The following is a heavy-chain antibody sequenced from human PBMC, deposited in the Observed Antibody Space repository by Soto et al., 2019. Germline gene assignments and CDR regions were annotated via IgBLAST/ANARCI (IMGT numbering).Heavy chain of an antibody. CDR3: ARDLLTTVTGDYVDY. Sequence: EVQLVESGGGLVQPGGSLRLPCAASGFTVSSNYMSWVRQAPGKGLEWVSVIYSGGSTYYADSVKGRFTISRDNSKNTLYLQMNSLRAEDTAVYYCARDLLTTVTGDYVDYWGQGTLVTVSS. CDR2: IYSGGST. D-gene: IGHD4-17*01. V-gene: IGHV3-66*01. CDR1: GFTVSSNY. J-gene: IGHJ4*02.